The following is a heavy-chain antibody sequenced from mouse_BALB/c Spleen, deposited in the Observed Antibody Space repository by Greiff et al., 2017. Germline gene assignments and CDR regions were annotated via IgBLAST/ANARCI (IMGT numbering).Heavy chain of an antibody. CDR2: ISYSGST. V-gene: IGHV3-8*02. J-gene: IGHJ4*01. CDR1: GDSITSGY. CDR3: ARYWDGNYDYYAMDY. D-gene: IGHD2-1*01. Sequence: VQLKESGPSLVKPSQTLSLTCSVTGDSITSGYWNWIRKFPGNKLEYMGYISYSGSTYYNPSLKSRISITRDTSKNQYYLQLNSVTTEDTATYYCARYWDGNYDYYAMDYWGQGTSVTVSS.